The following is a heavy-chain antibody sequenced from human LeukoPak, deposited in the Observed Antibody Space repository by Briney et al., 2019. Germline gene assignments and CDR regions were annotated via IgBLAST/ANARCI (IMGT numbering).Heavy chain of an antibody. D-gene: IGHD3-10*01. CDR2: INHSGST. CDR3: ARYGNLLWFGELNYYFDY. V-gene: IGHV4-34*01. CDR1: GGSFSGYY. Sequence: SETLSLTCAVYGGSFSGYYWIWIRQPPGKGLEWIGEINHSGSTNYNPSLKSRVTISVDTSKNQFSLKLSSVTAADTAVYYCARYGNLLWFGELNYYFDYWGQGTLVTVSS. J-gene: IGHJ4*02.